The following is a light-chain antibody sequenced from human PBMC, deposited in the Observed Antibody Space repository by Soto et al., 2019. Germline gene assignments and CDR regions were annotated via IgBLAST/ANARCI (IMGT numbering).Light chain of an antibody. V-gene: IGKV3-11*01. CDR3: QQRSNWPKT. CDR1: HSVSNNY. J-gene: IGKJ1*01. Sequence: DIVLTQSPGTLSLSPGERATLSCRASHSVSNNYLAWYQQKPGKAPGLLIYDASNRATGIPARFSGSGSGTDFTLTISSLEPEDFAVYYCQQRSNWPKTFGQGTKVDIK. CDR2: DAS.